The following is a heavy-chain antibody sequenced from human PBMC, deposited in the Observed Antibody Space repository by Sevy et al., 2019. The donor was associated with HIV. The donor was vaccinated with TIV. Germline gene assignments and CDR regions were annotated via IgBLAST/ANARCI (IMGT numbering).Heavy chain of an antibody. V-gene: IGHV3-49*03. Sequence: GGSLRLSCRGSGFTFGDYSLHWFRQAPGKGLDWIGVIRNRAYGGTTEYAGSVKGRFNISRYDSKSIAYLQMNSLKIDKTAVYYCARDCNGGNCLTPRNGLDVWGPGTTVTVSS. CDR1: GFTFGDYS. D-gene: IGHD2-2*03. CDR2: IRNRAYGGTT. CDR3: ARDCNGGNCLTPRNGLDV. J-gene: IGHJ6*02.